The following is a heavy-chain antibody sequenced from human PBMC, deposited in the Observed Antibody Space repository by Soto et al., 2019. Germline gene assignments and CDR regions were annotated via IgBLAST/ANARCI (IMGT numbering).Heavy chain of an antibody. J-gene: IGHJ3*02. CDR3: ARLPYYYDDAFDI. CDR2: IYYSGST. D-gene: IGHD3-22*01. V-gene: IGHV4-39*01. Sequence: KPSETLSLTCTVSGGSISSSSYYWGWIRQPPGKGLEWIGSIYYSGSTYYNPSLKSRVTISVDTSKNQFSLKLSSVTAADTAVYYCARLPYYYDDAFDIWGQGTMVTVSS. CDR1: GGSISSSSYY.